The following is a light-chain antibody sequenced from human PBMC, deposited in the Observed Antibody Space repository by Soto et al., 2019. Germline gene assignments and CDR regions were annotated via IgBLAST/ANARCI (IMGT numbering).Light chain of an antibody. V-gene: IGKV1-39*01. J-gene: IGKJ1*01. CDR2: ASS. CDR3: QQSYSTPRT. Sequence: DIQMTQSPSSLSASVGDRVTITCRASQSISSYLNWYQQKPRKAPKLLIYASSSLQSGVPSRFSGSGSGTDFTLTISSLQPEDFATYYCQQSYSTPRTCGQRTKVEIK. CDR1: QSISSY.